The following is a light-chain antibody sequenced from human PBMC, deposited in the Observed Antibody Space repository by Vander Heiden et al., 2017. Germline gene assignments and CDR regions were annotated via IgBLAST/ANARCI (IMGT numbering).Light chain of an antibody. CDR3: QQDHNLLYT. J-gene: IGKJ2*01. CDR2: DAS. Sequence: DIQMTQSPSSLSASVGDRVTITCQASQDISNYLNWYQQKPGKAPKLLIYDASNLETGVPSRFSGSGSGTDFTFTISSLQPEDIATYYCQQDHNLLYTFGQGTKLEIK. V-gene: IGKV1-33*01. CDR1: QDISNY.